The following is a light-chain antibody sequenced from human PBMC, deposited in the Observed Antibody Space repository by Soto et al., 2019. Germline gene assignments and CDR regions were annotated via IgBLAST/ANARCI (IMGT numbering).Light chain of an antibody. CDR2: DVS. V-gene: IGLV2-14*01. CDR3: SSYTSSSLYV. CDR1: SSDVGGYNY. J-gene: IGLJ1*01. Sequence: QSALTQPASVSGSPGQSIPISCNGTSSDVGGYNYVSWYQQHPGKAPKLMIYDVSNRPSGVSNRFSGSKSGNTASLTISGLQAEDEADYYCSSYTSSSLYVFGTGTKVTVL.